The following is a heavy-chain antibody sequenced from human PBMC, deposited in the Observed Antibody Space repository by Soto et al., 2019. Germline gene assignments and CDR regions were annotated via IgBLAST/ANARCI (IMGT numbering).Heavy chain of an antibody. V-gene: IGHV4-59*02. Sequence: SETLSLTCTVSGGSVSSYYCSWIRQPPGKGLEWIGYIYHSGSAYYNPSLKSRVTISVDTSKNQFSLELNSVTAADTAVYYCARLNPFYEFWSVDPWGQGTLVTVSS. D-gene: IGHD3-3*01. CDR1: GGSVSSYY. CDR3: ARLNPFYEFWSVDP. J-gene: IGHJ5*02. CDR2: IYHSGSA.